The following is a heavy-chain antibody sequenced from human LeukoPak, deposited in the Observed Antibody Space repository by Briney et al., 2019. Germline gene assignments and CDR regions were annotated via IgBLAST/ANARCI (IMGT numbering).Heavy chain of an antibody. CDR1: GGSLSNYC. D-gene: IGHD2/OR15-2a*01. CDR2: IYYSGST. CDR3: AREAIGRVDY. Sequence: PSETLSLTCTVSGGSLSNYCWSWIRQPPGKGLEWMGYIYYSGSTNYKPSLKSRVTISVDTSKTHFSLMLSSVTAPDTAVYYCAREAIGRVDYWGQGILVTVSS. J-gene: IGHJ4*02. V-gene: IGHV4-59*01.